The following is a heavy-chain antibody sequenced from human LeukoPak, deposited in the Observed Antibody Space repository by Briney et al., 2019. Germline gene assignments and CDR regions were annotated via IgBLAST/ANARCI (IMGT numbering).Heavy chain of an antibody. D-gene: IGHD3-22*01. V-gene: IGHV3-23*01. CDR3: AKVDSSGYYSKNFHY. CDR2: ISGSDGTT. Sequence: PGGSLRLSCAACGFTFSSYAMSWVRQAPGKGLEWVSGISGSDGTTYYADSVKGRFTISRDNSRNTLYLQMNSLRAEDTAVYYCAKVDSSGYYSKNFHYWGQGSLVTVSS. CDR1: GFTFSSYA. J-gene: IGHJ4*02.